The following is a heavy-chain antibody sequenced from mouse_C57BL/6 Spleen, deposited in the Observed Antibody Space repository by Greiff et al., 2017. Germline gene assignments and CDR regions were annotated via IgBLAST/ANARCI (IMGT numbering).Heavy chain of an antibody. CDR1: GYTFTSYW. Sequence: QVQLQQPGAELVMPGASVKLSCKASGYTFTSYWMHWVKQRPGQGLEWIGEIDPSDSYTNYNQKFKGKSTLTVDKSSSTAYMQLSSLTSEDSAVYYCARRSFYGLYAMDYWGQGTSVTVSS. CDR2: IDPSDSYT. D-gene: IGHD1-1*02. J-gene: IGHJ4*01. CDR3: ARRSFYGLYAMDY. V-gene: IGHV1-69*01.